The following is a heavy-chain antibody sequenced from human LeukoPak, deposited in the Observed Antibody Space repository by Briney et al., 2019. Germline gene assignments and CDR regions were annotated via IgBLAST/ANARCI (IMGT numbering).Heavy chain of an antibody. Sequence: GGSLRLSCAASGFTFSGYAIHWVRQAPGKGLEWVAVISYDGSNKFYADSVKGRFTISRDNSNNTLYLQMNSLRAEDTAVYYCAKGVGYCSGGSCQQFDYWGQGTLVTVSS. CDR2: ISYDGSNK. J-gene: IGHJ4*02. CDR1: GFTFSGYA. V-gene: IGHV3-30*04. CDR3: AKGVGYCSGGSCQQFDY. D-gene: IGHD2-15*01.